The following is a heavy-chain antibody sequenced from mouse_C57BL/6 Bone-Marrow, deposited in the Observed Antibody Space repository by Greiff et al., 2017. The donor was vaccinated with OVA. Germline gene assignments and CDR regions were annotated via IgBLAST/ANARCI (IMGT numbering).Heavy chain of an antibody. Sequence: VQLKESGPGLVAPSQSLSITCTVSGFSLTSYAISWVRQPPGKGLEWLGVIWTGGGTNYTSALKSRLSISKDNSKSQVFLKMNSLQTDDTARYYCARHFITTNYYAMDYWGQGTSVTVSS. CDR2: IWTGGGT. D-gene: IGHD1-1*01. V-gene: IGHV2-9-1*01. CDR3: ARHFITTNYYAMDY. J-gene: IGHJ4*01. CDR1: GFSLTSYA.